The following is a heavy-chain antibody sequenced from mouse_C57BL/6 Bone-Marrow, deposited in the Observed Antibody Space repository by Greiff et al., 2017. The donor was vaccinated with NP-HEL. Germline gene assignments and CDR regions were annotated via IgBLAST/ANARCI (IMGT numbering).Heavy chain of an antibody. J-gene: IGHJ4*01. CDR1: GFTFSDYY. Sequence: EVQRVESEGGLVQPGSSMKLSCTASGFTFSDYYMAWVRQVPEKGLEWVANINYDGSSTYYLDSLKSRFIISRDNAKNILYLQMSSLKSEDTATYYCAREGWFPYAMDYWGQGTSVTVSS. CDR2: INYDGSST. CDR3: AREGWFPYAMDY. V-gene: IGHV5-16*01. D-gene: IGHD2-3*01.